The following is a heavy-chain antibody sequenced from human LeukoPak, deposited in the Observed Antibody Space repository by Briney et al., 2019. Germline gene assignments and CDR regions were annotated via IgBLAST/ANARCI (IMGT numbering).Heavy chain of an antibody. CDR3: ARFYYGSGSGGFDY. V-gene: IGHV3-48*04. J-gene: IGHJ4*02. CDR1: GFTFSSYS. Sequence: GGSLRLSCAASGFTFSSYSMNWVRQAPGKGLEWVSYISSSGSTINHADSVKGRFTISRDNAKNSLYLQMNSLRGEDTAVYYCARFYYGSGSGGFDYWGQGTLVTVSS. D-gene: IGHD3-10*01. CDR2: ISSSGSTI.